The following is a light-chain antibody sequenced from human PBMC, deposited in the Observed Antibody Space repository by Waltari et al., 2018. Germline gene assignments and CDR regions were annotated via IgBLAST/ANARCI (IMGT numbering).Light chain of an antibody. CDR1: QSVSSN. Sequence: EIVMTQSPATLSVSPGERATLSCRASQSVSSNLAWYQQKPGQAPRLLIYGASTRATGIPARFSCSGSGTEFTLTINSLQSEDFAVYYCQQYNNWAGTFGQGTKVEIK. J-gene: IGKJ1*01. V-gene: IGKV3-15*01. CDR3: QQYNNWAGT. CDR2: GAS.